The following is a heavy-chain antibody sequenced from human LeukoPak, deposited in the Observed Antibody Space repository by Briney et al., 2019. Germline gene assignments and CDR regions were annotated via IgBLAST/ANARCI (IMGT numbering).Heavy chain of an antibody. V-gene: IGHV1-18*01. Sequence: ASVKVSCKASGYTFTSYGISWVRQAPGQGLEWMGWISAYNGNTNYAQKLQGRVTMTTDTSTSTAYMELRSLRSDDTAVYYCARKGVSSGWYIFFDYWGQGTLVTVSS. CDR3: ARKGVSSGWYIFFDY. CDR1: GYTFTSYG. J-gene: IGHJ4*02. CDR2: ISAYNGNT. D-gene: IGHD6-19*01.